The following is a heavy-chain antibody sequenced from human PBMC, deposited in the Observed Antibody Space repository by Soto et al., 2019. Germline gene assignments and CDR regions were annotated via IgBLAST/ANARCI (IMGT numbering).Heavy chain of an antibody. D-gene: IGHD6-19*01. CDR2: INHSGST. CDR3: ARGSSVWYANKFDP. Sequence: QVQLQQWGAGLLKPSETLSLTCAVYGGSFSGYYWSWIRQPPGKGLEWIGEINHSGSTNYNPSLKSRVTISVDTSKNQFSLKLSSVTAADTAVYYCARGSSVWYANKFDPWGQGTLVTVSS. J-gene: IGHJ5*02. CDR1: GGSFSGYY. V-gene: IGHV4-34*01.